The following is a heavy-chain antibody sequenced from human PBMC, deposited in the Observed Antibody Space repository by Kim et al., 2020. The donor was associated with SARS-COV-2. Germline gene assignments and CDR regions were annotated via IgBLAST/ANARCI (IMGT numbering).Heavy chain of an antibody. Sequence: GGSLRLSCAASGFTVSSNYMSWVRQAPGKGLEWISVIYNGGSTYYVYSVKGRFTISRDNSKNMLYLQMNSLRAEDTAVYYCATQLNGLGHYWGQGTLVTV. CDR1: GFTVSSNY. J-gene: IGHJ4*02. CDR3: ATQLNGLGHY. D-gene: IGHD2-2*01. CDR2: IYNGGST. V-gene: IGHV3-66*01.